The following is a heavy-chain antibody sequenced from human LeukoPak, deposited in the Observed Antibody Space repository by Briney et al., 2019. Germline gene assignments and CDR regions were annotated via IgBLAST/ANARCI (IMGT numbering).Heavy chain of an antibody. CDR2: ISSSSSVL. J-gene: IGHJ3*02. D-gene: IGHD1-1*01. Sequence: GGSLRLSCAASGFTFSGYSMNWVRQAPGKGLEWVSYISSSSSVLHYADSVKGRFTISRDNAKKSLYLQMNSLRDEDTAVYYCVRETMYAFDMWGRGTIVTVSS. CDR1: GFTFSGYS. CDR3: VRETMYAFDM. V-gene: IGHV3-48*02.